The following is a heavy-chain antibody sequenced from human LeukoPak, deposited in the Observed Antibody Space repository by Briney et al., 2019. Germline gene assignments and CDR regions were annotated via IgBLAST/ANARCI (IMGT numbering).Heavy chain of an antibody. CDR3: AREKGRLWKDSSGYYFDY. D-gene: IGHD3-22*01. CDR2: ISWNSGSI. Sequence: PGGSLRLSCAASGFTFDDYAMHWVRQAPGKGLEWVSGISWNSGSIGYADSVKGRFTISRDNAKNSLYLQMNSLRAEDTAVYYCAREKGRLWKDSSGYYFDYWGQGTLVTVSS. V-gene: IGHV3-9*01. CDR1: GFTFDDYA. J-gene: IGHJ4*02.